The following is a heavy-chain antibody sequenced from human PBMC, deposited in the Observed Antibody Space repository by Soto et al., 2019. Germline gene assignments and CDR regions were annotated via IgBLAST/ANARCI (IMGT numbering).Heavy chain of an antibody. J-gene: IGHJ6*02. V-gene: IGHV4-30-4*01. CDR1: GGSISSGDYY. CDR3: ARDRSVDYGRAYYYYYYYGMDV. Sequence: PSETLSLTCTVSGGSISSGDYYWSWIRQPPGKGLEWIGYIYYSGSTYYNPSLKSRVTISVDTSKNQFSLKLSSVTAADTAVYYCARDRSVDYGRAYYYYYYYGMDVWGQGTTVSVSS. CDR2: IYYSGST. D-gene: IGHD4-17*01.